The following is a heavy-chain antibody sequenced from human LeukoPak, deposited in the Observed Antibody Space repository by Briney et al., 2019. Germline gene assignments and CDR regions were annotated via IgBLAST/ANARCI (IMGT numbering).Heavy chain of an antibody. Sequence: GSSVKVSCKGSGDTFSNYAISWVRQAPGQGLEWMGGIIPIFGTANYAQKFQGRVTITADESTSTAYMELSSLRSEDTAVYYCARGGHYYDSSGPPFDPWGQGTLVTVSS. J-gene: IGHJ5*02. CDR1: GDTFSNYA. D-gene: IGHD3-22*01. CDR3: ARGGHYYDSSGPPFDP. CDR2: IIPIFGTA. V-gene: IGHV1-69*01.